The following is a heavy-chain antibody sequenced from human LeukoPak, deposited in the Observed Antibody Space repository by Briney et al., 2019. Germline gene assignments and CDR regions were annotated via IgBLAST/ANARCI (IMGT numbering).Heavy chain of an antibody. V-gene: IGHV4-59*08. D-gene: IGHD6-19*01. CDR1: GGSIGSDY. J-gene: IGHJ4*02. CDR3: AKYGNSGWVIDS. CDR2: IYYTGGT. Sequence: SETLSLTCTVSGGSIGSDYWTWIRQPPGKGLEYIGYIYYTGGTNYNPSLKSRVTISVDTSKNQYSLKLSAVTAADTAVYFCAKYGNSGWVIDSWGQGTLVSVSS.